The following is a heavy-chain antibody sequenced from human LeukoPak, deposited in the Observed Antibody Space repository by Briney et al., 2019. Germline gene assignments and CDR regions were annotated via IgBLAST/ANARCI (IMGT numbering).Heavy chain of an antibody. J-gene: IGHJ4*02. CDR3: AKGHQYYYGSGSYYDY. CDR2: ISWNSGSI. D-gene: IGHD3-10*01. Sequence: PGGSLRLSCAASGFTFDDYAMHWVRQAPGKGLEWVSGISWNSGSIGYADSVKGRFTISRDNAKNSLYLQMNSLRAEDTALYYCAKGHQYYYGSGSYYDYWGQGTLVTVSS. CDR1: GFTFDDYA. V-gene: IGHV3-9*01.